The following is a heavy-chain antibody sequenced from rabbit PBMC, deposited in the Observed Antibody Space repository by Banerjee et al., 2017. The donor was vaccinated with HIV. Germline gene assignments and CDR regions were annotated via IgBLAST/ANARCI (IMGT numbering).Heavy chain of an antibody. CDR1: GFSFSSSYW. J-gene: IGHJ4*01. CDR3: ARDAGYAGSNL. D-gene: IGHD4-2*01. CDR2: VDVGSGGST. Sequence: EESGGGLVQPEGSLTLTCTASGFSFSSSYWICWVRQAPGKGLEWIACVDVGSGGSTYYASWAKGRFTISKTSSTTVTLQMTSLTAADTATYFCARDAGYAGSNLRGPGTLVTVS. V-gene: IGHV1S45*01.